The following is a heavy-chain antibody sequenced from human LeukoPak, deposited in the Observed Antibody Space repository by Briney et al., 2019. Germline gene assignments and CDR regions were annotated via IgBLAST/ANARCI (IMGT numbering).Heavy chain of an antibody. V-gene: IGHV1-2*04. J-gene: IGHJ4*02. CDR3: ARGYSSGWYGGDY. D-gene: IGHD6-19*01. CDR1: GYTFTGYY. Sequence: GASVKVSCKASGYTFTGYYMHWVRQAPGQGLEWMGWINPNSGGTNYAQKFQGWVTMTRDTSISTAYMELSRLRSDDTAVYYCARGYSSGWYGGDYWGQGTLVTVSS. CDR2: INPNSGGT.